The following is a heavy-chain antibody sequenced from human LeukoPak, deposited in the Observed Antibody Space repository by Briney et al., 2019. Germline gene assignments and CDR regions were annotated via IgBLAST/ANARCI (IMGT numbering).Heavy chain of an antibody. CDR3: ASGTGIRSVRRDY. V-gene: IGHV3-48*03. J-gene: IGHJ4*02. CDR1: GFTFSSYE. Sequence: GGSLRLSCAASGFTFSSYEMNWVRQAPGKGLEWVSYISSSGSTIYYADSVKGRFTISRDNAKNSPYLQMNSLRAEDTAVYYCASGTGIRSVRRDYWGQGTLVTVSS. CDR2: ISSSGSTI.